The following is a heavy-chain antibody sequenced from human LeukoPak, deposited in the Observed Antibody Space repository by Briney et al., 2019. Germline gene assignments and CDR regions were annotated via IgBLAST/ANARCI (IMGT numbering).Heavy chain of an antibody. CDR1: GYTFTGYY. Sequence: ASVKVSCKASGYTFTGYYMHWVRQAPGQGLEWMGWINPNSGGTNYAQKFQGRVTMTRDTSITTAYMELSRLRSDDTAVYYCAASQSYCGGDCYAGDAFDIWGQGTMVTVSS. CDR3: AASQSYCGGDCYAGDAFDI. CDR2: INPNSGGT. J-gene: IGHJ3*02. D-gene: IGHD2-21*01. V-gene: IGHV1-2*02.